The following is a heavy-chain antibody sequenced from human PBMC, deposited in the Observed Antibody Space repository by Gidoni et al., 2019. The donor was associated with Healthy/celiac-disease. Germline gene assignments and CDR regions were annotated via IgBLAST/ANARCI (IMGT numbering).Heavy chain of an antibody. Sequence: QVQLVESGGGLVKPGGSLRLSCAASGFTFRDYYMSWLRQAPGKGLEWVSYIISSSSYTNYADSVKGRFTISRDNAKNSLYLQMNSLRAEDTAVYYCARGGSPGSQYAGFDYWGQGTLVTVSS. CDR1: GFTFRDYY. J-gene: IGHJ4*02. D-gene: IGHD1-26*01. CDR3: ARGGSPGSQYAGFDY. CDR2: IISSSSYT. V-gene: IGHV3-11*05.